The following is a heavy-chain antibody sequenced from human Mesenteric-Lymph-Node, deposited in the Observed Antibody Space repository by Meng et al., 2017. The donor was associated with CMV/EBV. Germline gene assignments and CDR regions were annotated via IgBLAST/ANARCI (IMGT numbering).Heavy chain of an antibody. CDR3: AREDTDRYYFDS. CDR2: IYYRSGWFD. V-gene: IGHV6-1*01. Sequence: SCGISGDSVSSNSAAWSWIRQSPSRGLEWLGRIYYRSGWFDNYAPSVQSRITINPDTSKNQFSLQLKSVTPEDTALYYCAREDTDRYYFDSWGQGTLVTVSS. J-gene: IGHJ4*02. CDR1: GDSVSSNSAA.